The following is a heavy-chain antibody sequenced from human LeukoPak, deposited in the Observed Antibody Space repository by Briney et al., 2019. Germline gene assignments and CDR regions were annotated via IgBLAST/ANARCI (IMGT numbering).Heavy chain of an antibody. CDR1: GFTFSSYS. Sequence: GGSLRLSCAASGFTFSSYSMNWVRQAPGKGLEWVSSIRSSSSYVYYADSVKGRFTISRDNAKNSLYLQMNSLRAEDTAVHYCARLYYDSSGSFAYWGQGTLVTVSS. CDR2: IRSSSSYV. V-gene: IGHV3-21*01. CDR3: ARLYYDSSGSFAY. J-gene: IGHJ4*02. D-gene: IGHD3-22*01.